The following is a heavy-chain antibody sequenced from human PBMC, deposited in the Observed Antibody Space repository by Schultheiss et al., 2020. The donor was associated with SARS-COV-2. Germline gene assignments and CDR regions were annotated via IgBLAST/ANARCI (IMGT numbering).Heavy chain of an antibody. Sequence: GGSLRLSCAASGFTFSSYAMHWVRQAPGKGLEWVAVISYDGSNKYYADSVKGRFTISRDNSKNTLYLQMNSLRAEDTAVYYCTTDRIYDYIWGSYRYDDYWGQGTLVTVSS. CDR3: TTDRIYDYIWGSYRYDDY. CDR1: GFTFSSYA. J-gene: IGHJ4*02. V-gene: IGHV3-30*01. CDR2: ISYDGSNK. D-gene: IGHD3-16*02.